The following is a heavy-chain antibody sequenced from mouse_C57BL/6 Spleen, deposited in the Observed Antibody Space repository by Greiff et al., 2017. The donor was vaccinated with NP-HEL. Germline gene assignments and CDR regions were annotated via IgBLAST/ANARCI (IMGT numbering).Heavy chain of an antibody. Sequence: VQLQQSGPELVKPGASVKISCKASGYAFSSSWMNWVKQRPGKGLEWIGRIYPGDGDTNYNGKFKGKATLTADKSSSTAYMQLSSLTSEDSAVYFCARRMNGSSGGFAYWGQGTLVTVSA. CDR1: GYAFSSSW. CDR3: ARRMNGSSGGFAY. V-gene: IGHV1-82*01. J-gene: IGHJ3*01. CDR2: IYPGDGDT. D-gene: IGHD1-1*01.